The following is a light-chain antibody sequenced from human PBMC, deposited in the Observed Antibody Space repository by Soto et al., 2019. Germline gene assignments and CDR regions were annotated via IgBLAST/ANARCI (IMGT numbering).Light chain of an antibody. CDR3: QQRSNWPPIT. V-gene: IGKV3-11*01. CDR1: QSINNY. Sequence: EIVLTQSPGTLSLSPGERATLSCRTSQSINNYLAWYQQKPGQAPRLLIYEVSNRATGIPARFSGSGSGTDFTLTISSLEPEDFAVYYCQQRSNWPPITFGQGTRLEIK. CDR2: EVS. J-gene: IGKJ5*01.